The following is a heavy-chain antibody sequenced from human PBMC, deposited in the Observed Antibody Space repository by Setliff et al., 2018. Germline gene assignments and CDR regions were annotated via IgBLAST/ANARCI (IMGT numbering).Heavy chain of an antibody. CDR3: ARMSGFLYMDV. CDR2: IYTSWST. Sequence: SETLSLTCTVSDDSISSRHYYWSWIRQPAGKGLEWLGQIYTSWSTNYNPSLKGRATLSIDASKKQFSLKLTPVTAADTAVYYCARMSGFLYMDVGGKGTTVTV. J-gene: IGHJ6*03. V-gene: IGHV4-61*09. D-gene: IGHD3-3*01. CDR1: DDSISSRHYY.